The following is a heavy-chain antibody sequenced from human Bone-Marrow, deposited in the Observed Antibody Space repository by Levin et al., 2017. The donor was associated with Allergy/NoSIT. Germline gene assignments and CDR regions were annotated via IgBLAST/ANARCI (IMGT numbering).Heavy chain of an antibody. Sequence: GGSLRLSCAASGFTFSSYSMNWVRQAAGKGLEWVSSISSSSSYIYYADSVKGRFTISRDNAKNSLYLQMNSLRAEDTAVYYCARVVGATPTNWGQGTLVTVSS. J-gene: IGHJ4*02. CDR1: GFTFSSYS. CDR3: ARVVGATPTN. D-gene: IGHD1-26*01. CDR2: ISSSSSYI. V-gene: IGHV3-21*01.